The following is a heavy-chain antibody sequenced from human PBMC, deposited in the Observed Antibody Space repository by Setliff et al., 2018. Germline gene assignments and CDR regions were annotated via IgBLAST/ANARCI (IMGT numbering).Heavy chain of an antibody. Sequence: SETLSLTCTVSGGSLSSGGYYWSWIRQHPGKGLEWIGYIYYSGSTYYNPSLKSRVTISVDTSKNQFSLKLSSVTAADTAVYYCARVAVAGTLGYYYYYMDVWGKGTTVTVSS. J-gene: IGHJ6*03. D-gene: IGHD6-19*01. CDR2: IYYSGST. CDR1: GGSLSSGGYY. CDR3: ARVAVAGTLGYYYYYMDV. V-gene: IGHV4-31*03.